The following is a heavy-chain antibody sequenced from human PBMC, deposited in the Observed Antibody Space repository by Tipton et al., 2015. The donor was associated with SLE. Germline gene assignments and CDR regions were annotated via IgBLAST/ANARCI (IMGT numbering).Heavy chain of an antibody. J-gene: IGHJ6*03. D-gene: IGHD3-3*01. Sequence: TLSLTCSVSGGSINVYYWSWVRQPPGKGLEWIGYVSYSGSTNYNPSLQSRVTISVDTSKNQFSLKPSSVTAADTAVYYCARSITIFGVVIIYYYYYMDVWGKGTTVTVSS. V-gene: IGHV4-59*08. CDR2: VSYSGST. CDR3: ARSITIFGVVIIYYYYYMDV. CDR1: GGSINVYY.